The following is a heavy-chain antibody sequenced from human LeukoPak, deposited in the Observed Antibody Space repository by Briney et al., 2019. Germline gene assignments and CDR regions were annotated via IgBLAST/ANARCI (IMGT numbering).Heavy chain of an antibody. J-gene: IGHJ4*02. CDR1: GFTFSSYA. CDR2: ISDSGAST. V-gene: IGHV3-23*01. D-gene: IGHD2-15*01. Sequence: GRSLRLSCAASGFTFSSYAMGWVRQAPGKGLEWVSVISDSGASTYYADSVKGRFTISRDNSKNTLSLQMNSLRAEDTAVYYCAKGGGSSCYSTIDCWGQGTLVTVSS. CDR3: AKGGGSSCYSTIDC.